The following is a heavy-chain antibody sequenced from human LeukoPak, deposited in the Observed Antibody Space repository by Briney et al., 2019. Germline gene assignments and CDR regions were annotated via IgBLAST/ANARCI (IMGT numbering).Heavy chain of an antibody. CDR2: INPSGGST. V-gene: IGHV1-46*01. CDR3: ARGPKLGGYFDY. J-gene: IGHJ4*02. Sequence: GASVKVSCKASGYTFTSYYMHWVRQAPGQGLEWMGIINPSGGSTSYAQKFQGRVTMTRDTSTSTVYMELRSLRSDDTAVYYCARGPKLGGYFDYWGQGTLVTVSS. CDR1: GYTFTSYY. D-gene: IGHD7-27*01.